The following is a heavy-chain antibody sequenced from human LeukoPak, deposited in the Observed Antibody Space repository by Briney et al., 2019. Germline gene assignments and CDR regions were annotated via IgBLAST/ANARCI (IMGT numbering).Heavy chain of an antibody. CDR3: ARQDGYNFLIDY. D-gene: IGHD5-24*01. Sequence: SETLSLTCTVSGGSISSSSYYWGWIRQPPGKGLEWIGSIYYSGSTYYNPFLKSRVTISVDTSKNQFSLKLSSVTAADTAVYYCARQDGYNFLIDYWGQGTLVTVSS. J-gene: IGHJ4*02. CDR2: IYYSGST. CDR1: GGSISSSSYY. V-gene: IGHV4-39*01.